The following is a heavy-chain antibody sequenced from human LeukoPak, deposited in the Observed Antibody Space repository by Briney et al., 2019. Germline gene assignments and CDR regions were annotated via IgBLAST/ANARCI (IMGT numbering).Heavy chain of an antibody. CDR2: MYIGGTR. V-gene: IGHV4-4*07. CDR3: ARDLPRENSYAYGFWFDP. J-gene: IGHJ5*02. D-gene: IGHD3-16*01. CDR1: GVSISTYY. Sequence: SETVSLTCSVSGVSISTYYWTWIRQPAGKGLEWIGRMYIGGTRNYNPSLKSRVTMSIDTSKNQFSLKLSSVTAADTAVYYCARDLPRENSYAYGFWFDPWGQGTLVTVSS.